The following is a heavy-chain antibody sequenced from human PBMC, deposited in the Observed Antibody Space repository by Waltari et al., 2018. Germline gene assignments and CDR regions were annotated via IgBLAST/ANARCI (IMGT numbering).Heavy chain of an antibody. CDR1: GFTIKDFA. J-gene: IGHJ1*01. Sequence: QVHLVESGGGVVQSGKSLRLSCAASGFTIKDFAMHWVRQAPGQGLEWVSVMSSDGTNKYYADSVKGRFTISRDNSGGTLYLQMNSLRPQDTAIYFCARGDCSSTSCYSLESWGHGTLVTVS. CDR3: ARGDCSSTSCYSLES. CDR2: MSSDGTNK. V-gene: IGHV3-30*01. D-gene: IGHD2-2*01.